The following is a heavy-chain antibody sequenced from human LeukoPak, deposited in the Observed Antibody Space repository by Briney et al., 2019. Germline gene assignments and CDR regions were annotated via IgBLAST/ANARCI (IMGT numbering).Heavy chain of an antibody. CDR2: IYYSGST. CDR1: GDSISSGDYY. D-gene: IGHD6-13*01. J-gene: IGHJ6*03. CDR3: ASLVASAGNSYYYYMDV. V-gene: IGHV4-61*08. Sequence: SETLSLTYTVSGDSISSGDYYWSWIRQPPGKGLEWIGYIYYSGSTNYNPSLKSRVTISVDTSKNQFSLKLSSVTAADTAVYYCASLVASAGNSYYYYMDVWGKGTTVTVSS.